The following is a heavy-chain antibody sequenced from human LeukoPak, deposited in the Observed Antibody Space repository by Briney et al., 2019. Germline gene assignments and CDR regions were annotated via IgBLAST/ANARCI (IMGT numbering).Heavy chain of an antibody. J-gene: IGHJ4*02. CDR3: ASHAGMAAAGRVFDY. CDR1: GFSFSDHY. V-gene: IGHV3-72*01. CDR2: TRNKANSYTT. D-gene: IGHD6-13*01. Sequence: GGSLRLSCAASGFSFSDHYTDWARQAPGKGLEWVGRTRNKANSYTTEYAASVKGRFTISRDDSKNSLYLQMNSLESEDTAVYYCASHAGMAAAGRVFDYWGRGTLVTVSS.